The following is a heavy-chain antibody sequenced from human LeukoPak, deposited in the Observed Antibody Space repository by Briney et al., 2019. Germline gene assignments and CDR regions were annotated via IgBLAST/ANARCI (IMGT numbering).Heavy chain of an antibody. J-gene: IGHJ4*02. V-gene: IGHV3-7*01. CDR3: ARSEGYCSGGSCPVYFDY. Sequence: PSETLSLTCAVYGGSFSGYYWSWVRQAPGKGLEWVANIKQDGSEKYYVDSVKGRFTISRDNAKNSLYLQMNSLRAEDTAVYYCARSEGYCSGGSCPVYFDYWGQGTLVTVSS. D-gene: IGHD2-15*01. CDR2: IKQDGSEK. CDR1: GGSFSGYY.